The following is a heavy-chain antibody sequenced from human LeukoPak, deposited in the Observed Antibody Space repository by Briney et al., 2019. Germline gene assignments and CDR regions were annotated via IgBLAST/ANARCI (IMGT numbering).Heavy chain of an antibody. CDR3: ARVTRTNIIDY. Sequence: SETLSLTCTVSGGSISSYYWSWIRQPPGKGLEWIGYIYYSGSTNYNPSLKSRVTISVDTSKNQFSLKLRSVTAADTAVYYCARVTRTNIIDYWGQGTLVTVSS. D-gene: IGHD1-14*01. V-gene: IGHV4-59*12. J-gene: IGHJ4*02. CDR2: IYYSGST. CDR1: GGSISSYY.